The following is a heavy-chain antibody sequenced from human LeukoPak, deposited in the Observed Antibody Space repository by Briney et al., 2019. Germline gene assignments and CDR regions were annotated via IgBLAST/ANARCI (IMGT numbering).Heavy chain of an antibody. D-gene: IGHD3-10*01. CDR2: IYTSGST. J-gene: IGHJ3*02. CDR1: GGSISSGSYY. Sequence: PSETLSLTCTVSGGSISSGSYYWSWIRQPAGKGLEWIGRIYTSGSTNYNPSLKSRVTISVDTSKNQFSLKLSSVTAADTAVYYCAPIWFGENRAAFDIWGQGTMVTVSS. CDR3: APIWFGENRAAFDI. V-gene: IGHV4-61*02.